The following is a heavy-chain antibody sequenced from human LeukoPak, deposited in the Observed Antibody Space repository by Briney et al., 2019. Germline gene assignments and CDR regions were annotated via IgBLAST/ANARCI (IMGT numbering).Heavy chain of an antibody. J-gene: IGHJ4*02. V-gene: IGHV3-23*01. D-gene: IGHD3-22*01. Sequence: GGSLRLSCEVSGITLSNYGMGWVRQAPGKGLEWVAGISGSGGGTNYADSVKGRFTISRDNSKNTLYLQMNSLRAEDTAVYFCAERGVVIRVILVGFHKEAYYFDSWGQGALVTVSS. CDR1: GITLSNYG. CDR3: AERGVVIRVILVGFHKEAYYFDS. CDR2: ISGSGGGT.